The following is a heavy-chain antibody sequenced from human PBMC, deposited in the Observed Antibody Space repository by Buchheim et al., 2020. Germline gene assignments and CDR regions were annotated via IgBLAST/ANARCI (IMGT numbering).Heavy chain of an antibody. Sequence: QVQLVESGGGVVQPGRSLRLSCAASGFTFSSYGMHWVRQAPGKGLEWVAVISYDGSNKYYADSVKGRFTTSRDNSKNTLYLQMNSLRAEDTAVYYCANYVRDYYDTQQDDYWGQGTL. CDR3: ANYVRDYYDTQQDDY. D-gene: IGHD3-22*01. CDR1: GFTFSSYG. J-gene: IGHJ4*02. V-gene: IGHV3-30*18. CDR2: ISYDGSNK.